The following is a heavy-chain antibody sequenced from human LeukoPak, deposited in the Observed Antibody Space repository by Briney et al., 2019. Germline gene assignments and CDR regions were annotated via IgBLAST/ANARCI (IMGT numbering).Heavy chain of an antibody. D-gene: IGHD3-3*01. CDR3: ARLKFLEWLNFDY. V-gene: IGHV4-34*01. CDR1: GGSFSGYY. CDR2: INHSGST. Sequence: SETLSLTCAVYGGSFSGYYWSWIRQPPGKGLEWIGEINHSGSTNYNPSLKSRVTISVDTSKNQFSLKLSSVTAADTAVYYCARLKFLEWLNFDYWGQGILVTVSS. J-gene: IGHJ4*02.